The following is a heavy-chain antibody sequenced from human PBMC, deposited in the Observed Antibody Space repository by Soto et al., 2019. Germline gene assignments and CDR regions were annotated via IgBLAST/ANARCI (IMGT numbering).Heavy chain of an antibody. V-gene: IGHV4-4*02. CDR3: ARVVTMIVVVQYWYFDL. CDR2: IYHSGST. Sequence: QVQLQESGPGLVKPSGTLSLTCAVSGGSISSSNWWSWVRQPPGKGLEGIGEIYHSGSTNYNPSLKSLVTISLDKYKNQFSLKLSSVTAADTAVYYRARVVTMIVVVQYWYFDLWGRGTLVTVSS. CDR1: GGSISSSNW. D-gene: IGHD3-22*01. J-gene: IGHJ2*01.